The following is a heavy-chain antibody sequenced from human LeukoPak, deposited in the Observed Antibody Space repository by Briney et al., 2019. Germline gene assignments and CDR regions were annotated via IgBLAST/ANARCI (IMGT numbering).Heavy chain of an antibody. CDR2: IYTSGST. D-gene: IGHD3-3*01. J-gene: IGHJ6*03. Sequence: SQTLSLTCTVSGGSISSGSYYWSWIRQPAGKGLEWIGRIYTSGSTNYNPSLKSRVTISVDTSKNQLSLKLSSVTAADTAVYYCAREIFGVVTARYYYYYMDVWGKGTTVTVSS. V-gene: IGHV4-61*02. CDR1: GGSISSGSYY. CDR3: AREIFGVVTARYYYYYMDV.